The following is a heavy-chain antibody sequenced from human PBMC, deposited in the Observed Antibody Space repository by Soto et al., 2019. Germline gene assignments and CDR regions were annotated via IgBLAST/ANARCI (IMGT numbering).Heavy chain of an antibody. D-gene: IGHD3-3*01. Sequence: EVQLLESGGGLVQPGGSLRLSCVASGFTFNNYAMSWVRQAPGKGLEWVSAIGSRGSSTYYADSVKGRFTISRDNSKNTLYLHMDSLRAEDTYLYYCAKDSDYYDVWSAVLDYWGQGTLVTVSS. CDR2: IGSRGSST. CDR3: AKDSDYYDVWSAVLDY. V-gene: IGHV3-23*01. J-gene: IGHJ4*02. CDR1: GFTFNNYA.